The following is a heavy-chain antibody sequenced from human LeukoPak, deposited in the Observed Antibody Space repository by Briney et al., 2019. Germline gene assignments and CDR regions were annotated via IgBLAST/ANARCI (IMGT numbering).Heavy chain of an antibody. CDR1: GGSISSSSYY. D-gene: IGHD6-13*01. J-gene: IGHJ4*02. CDR3: ARHAGSVAADIIFDY. CDR2: IYYSGST. Sequence: SETLSLTCTVSGGSISSSSYYWGWIRQPPGKGLEWIGSIYYSGSTYYNPSLKSRVTISVDTSKNQFSLKLSSVTAADTAVYYRARHAGSVAADIIFDYWGQGTLVTVSS. V-gene: IGHV4-39*01.